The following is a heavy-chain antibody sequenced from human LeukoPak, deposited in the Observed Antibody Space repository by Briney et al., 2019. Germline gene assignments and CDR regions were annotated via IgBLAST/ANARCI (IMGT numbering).Heavy chain of an antibody. CDR3: AKAYYYDSSGYRIYYFDY. CDR1: GFTFSSYG. V-gene: IGHV3-23*01. J-gene: IGHJ4*02. D-gene: IGHD3-22*01. CDR2: ISGSGGST. Sequence: GGTLRLSCAASGFTFSSYGMSWVRQAPGEGLEWVSAISGSGGSTYYADSVKGRFTISRDNSKNTLYLQMNSLRAEDTAVYYCAKAYYYDSSGYRIYYFDYWGQGTLVTVSS.